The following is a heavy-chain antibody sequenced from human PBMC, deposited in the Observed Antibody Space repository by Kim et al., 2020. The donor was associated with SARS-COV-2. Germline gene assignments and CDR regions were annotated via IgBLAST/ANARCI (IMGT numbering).Heavy chain of an antibody. V-gene: IGHV5-51*01. Sequence: YSPSFQGQVTISADKSISTAYLQWSSLKASDTAMYYCARHVITGYWYFDLWGRGTLVTVSS. D-gene: IGHD3-16*01. J-gene: IGHJ2*01. CDR3: ARHVITGYWYFDL.